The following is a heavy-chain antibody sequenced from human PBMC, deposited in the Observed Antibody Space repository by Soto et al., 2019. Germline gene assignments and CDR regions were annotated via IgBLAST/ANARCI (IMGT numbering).Heavy chain of an antibody. CDR3: AREYTAWPLAYGLDV. Sequence: LRLSCAASGFTFSSYGMHWVRQAPGKGLEWVAVIWYDGSNKYYADSVKGRFTISRDNSKNTLYLQMNSLRAEDTAVYYCAREYTAWPLAYGLDVWGQGTTVTVSS. D-gene: IGHD2-2*02. J-gene: IGHJ6*02. CDR1: GFTFSSYG. V-gene: IGHV3-33*01. CDR2: IWYDGSNK.